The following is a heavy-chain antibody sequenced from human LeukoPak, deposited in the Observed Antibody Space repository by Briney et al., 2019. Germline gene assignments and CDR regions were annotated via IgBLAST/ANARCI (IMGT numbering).Heavy chain of an antibody. CDR1: GFTFSNAW. CDR3: TTVCLDCSSTSRRYYFDY. V-gene: IGHV3-15*01. CDR2: IKSKTDGGTT. J-gene: IGHJ4*02. D-gene: IGHD2-2*01. Sequence: GGSLRLSCAASGFTFSNAWMSWVRQAPGKGLEWVGRIKSKTDGGTTDYAAPVKGRFTISRDDSKNTLYLQMNSLKTEDTAVYYCTTVCLDCSSTSRRYYFDYWGQGTLVTVSS.